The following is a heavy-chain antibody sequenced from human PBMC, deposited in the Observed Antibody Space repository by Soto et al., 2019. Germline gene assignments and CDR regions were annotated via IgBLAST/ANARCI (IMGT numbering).Heavy chain of an antibody. CDR3: AREELRGYSGYDVAY. J-gene: IGHJ4*02. CDR1: GYTFTSYA. CDR2: INAGNGNT. D-gene: IGHD5-12*01. Sequence: ASVKVSCKASGYTFTSYAMHWVRQAPGQRLEWMGWINAGNGNTKYSQKFQGRVTITRDTSASTAYMEPSSLRSEDTAVYYCAREELRGYSGYDVAYWGEXTLGTVS. V-gene: IGHV1-3*01.